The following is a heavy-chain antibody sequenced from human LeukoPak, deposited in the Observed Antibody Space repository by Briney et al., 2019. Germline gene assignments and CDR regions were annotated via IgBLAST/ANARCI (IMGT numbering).Heavy chain of an antibody. CDR1: GDSISNYY. CDR3: ARGGVVPAAKFDY. CDR2: IYYSGST. Sequence: SETLSLTCTVSGDSISNYYWSWIRQPPGKGLEWIGYIYYSGSTNYNPSLKSRVTISVDTSKNQFSLKLSSVTAADTAVYYCARGGVVPAAKFDYWGQGTLVTVSS. V-gene: IGHV4-59*12. J-gene: IGHJ4*02. D-gene: IGHD2-2*01.